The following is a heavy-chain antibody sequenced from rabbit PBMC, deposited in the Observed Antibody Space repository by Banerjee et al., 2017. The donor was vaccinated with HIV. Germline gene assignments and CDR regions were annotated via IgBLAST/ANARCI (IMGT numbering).Heavy chain of an antibody. CDR2: IDTGSGST. CDR3: ARGTATMNL. D-gene: IGHD2-1*01. V-gene: IGHV1S40*01. J-gene: IGHJ3*01. Sequence: QSLEESGGDLVKPGASLTLTCTASGFSFSSSYYISWVRQAPGKGLEWIAYIDTGSGSTYCASWAKGRFTISKTSSTTVTLQMTSLTAADTATYFCARGTATMNLWGQGTLVTVS. CDR1: GFSFSSSYY.